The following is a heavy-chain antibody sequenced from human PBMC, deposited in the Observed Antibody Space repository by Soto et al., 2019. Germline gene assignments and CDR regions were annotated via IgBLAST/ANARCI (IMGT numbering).Heavy chain of an antibody. CDR3: ARVFPRDFWSGYQTHNWFDP. CDR1: GYTFTSYG. D-gene: IGHD3-3*01. Sequence: ASVKVSCKASGYTFTSYGISWVRQAPGQGLEWMGWISAYNGNTNYAQKLQGRVTMTTETSTSKAYMELRSLRSDDTAVYYCARVFPRDFWSGYQTHNWFDPWGQGTLVTVSS. J-gene: IGHJ5*02. V-gene: IGHV1-18*01. CDR2: ISAYNGNT.